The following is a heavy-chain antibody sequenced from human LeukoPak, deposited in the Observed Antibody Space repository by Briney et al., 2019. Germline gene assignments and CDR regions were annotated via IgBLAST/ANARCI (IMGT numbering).Heavy chain of an antibody. V-gene: IGHV3-53*04. CDR2: IYSGGST. J-gene: IGHJ4*02. CDR3: AKDPTRTGYDSSGYYSWY. D-gene: IGHD3-22*01. CDR1: GFTVSSNY. Sequence: GGSLRLSCAASGFTVSSNYMSWVRQAPGKGLEWVSIIYSGGSTYYADSVKGRFTISRHNSKNTLYLQMNSLRAEDTAVYYCAKDPTRTGYDSSGYYSWYWGQGTLDTVSS.